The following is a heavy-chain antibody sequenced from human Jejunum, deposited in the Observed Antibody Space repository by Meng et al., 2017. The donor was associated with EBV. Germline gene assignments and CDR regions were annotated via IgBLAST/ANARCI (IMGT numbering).Heavy chain of an antibody. Sequence: QGQLHQGGAGLLKPSETLSLTCAVSGGSFGGYFWTWIRQAPGKGLEWIGEINQVGSTNYNPSLKSRVTISVDTSNIQFSLKVTSVTAADTAVYYCARSGAIIGVQGAPDYWGQGTLVTVSS. J-gene: IGHJ4*02. CDR3: ARSGAIIGVQGAPDY. CDR2: INQVGST. V-gene: IGHV4-34*01. CDR1: GGSFGGYF. D-gene: IGHD3-3*01.